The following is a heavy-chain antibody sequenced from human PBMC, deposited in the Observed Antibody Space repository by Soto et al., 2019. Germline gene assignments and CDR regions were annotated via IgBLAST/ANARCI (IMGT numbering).Heavy chain of an antibody. CDR1: GFTFNYYA. J-gene: IGHJ5*02. V-gene: IGHV3-30*18. D-gene: IGHD2-2*01. CDR3: GQDGSTSCSEGRCNWFDP. Sequence: QVQLVESGGGVVQPGRSLRLSCAASGFTFNYYAMHWVRQAPGKGLEWVAVISYDGSNKYYADSVKGRFTISRDNVKNTVSLQMNSLRAEDTAVYFCGQDGSTSCSEGRCNWFDPWGQGTLVTVSS. CDR2: ISYDGSNK.